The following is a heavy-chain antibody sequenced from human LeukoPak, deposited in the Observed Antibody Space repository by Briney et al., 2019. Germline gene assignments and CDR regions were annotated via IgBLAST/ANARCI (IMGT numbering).Heavy chain of an antibody. J-gene: IGHJ5*02. CDR3: ARAGTGLRGWFDP. D-gene: IGHD3/OR15-3a*01. CDR2: INHSGST. Sequence: SETLSLTCAVYGGSFSGYYWSWIRQPPGKGLEWIGEINHSGSTNYNLSLKSRVTISVDTSKNQFSLKLSSVPAADTAVYYCARAGTGLRGWFDPWGQGTLVTVSS. CDR1: GGSFSGYY. V-gene: IGHV4-34*01.